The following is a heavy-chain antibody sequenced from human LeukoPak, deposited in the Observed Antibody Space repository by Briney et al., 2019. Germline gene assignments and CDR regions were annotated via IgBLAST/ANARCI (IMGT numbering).Heavy chain of an antibody. Sequence: PSETLSLTCTVTGGSISSYYWSWIRQPPGKGMDWMGYIYYSASNNNTPSHKNQVTISVDTSKNQYSLDLSSVTAAGTAVYYCARVIHWFDPWGQGTLVTVSS. CDR1: GGSISSYY. CDR2: IYYSASN. CDR3: ARVIHWFDP. J-gene: IGHJ5*02. V-gene: IGHV4-59*01.